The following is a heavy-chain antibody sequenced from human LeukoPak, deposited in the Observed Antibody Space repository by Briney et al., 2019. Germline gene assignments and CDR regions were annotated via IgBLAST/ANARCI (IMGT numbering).Heavy chain of an antibody. J-gene: IGHJ4*02. CDR1: GYTFTSYT. V-gene: IGHV1-3*01. Sequence: AASVKVSCKASGYTFTSYTMHWVRQAPGQRLEWMGWINAGNGNTKYSQKFQGRVTITRDTSASTAYMELSSLRSEDTAVYYCARDHYYGSGSYNYFDYWGQGTLVTVSS. CDR2: INAGNGNT. CDR3: ARDHYYGSGSYNYFDY. D-gene: IGHD3-10*01.